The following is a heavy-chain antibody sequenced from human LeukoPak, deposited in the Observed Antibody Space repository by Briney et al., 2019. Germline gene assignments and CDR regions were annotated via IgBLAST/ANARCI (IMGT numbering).Heavy chain of an antibody. V-gene: IGHV1-69*13. CDR2: IIPIFDKT. CDR3: GTTRTGTTDFDY. CDR1: GGTFSNSV. D-gene: IGHD1-7*01. Sequence: SVKVSCKASGGTFSNSVISWVRQAPGQGLEWMGGIIPIFDKTNYAQKFQDRVTITADESTSTAYMELSTLRSEDTAVYYCGTTRTGTTDFDYWGQGALVTVSS. J-gene: IGHJ4*02.